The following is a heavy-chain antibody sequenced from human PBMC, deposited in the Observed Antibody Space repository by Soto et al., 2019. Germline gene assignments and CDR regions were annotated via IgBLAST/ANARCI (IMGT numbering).Heavy chain of an antibody. Sequence: QVQLVQSGAEVKKPGASVKVSCKASGYTFTGYYMHWVRQAPGQGLEWMGWINPNSGGTNYAQKFQGRGTMTRDTSISTAYMELSRLRSDDTAVYYCARDYLSPGSSSSGAGWFDPWGQGTLVTVSS. V-gene: IGHV1-2*02. CDR2: INPNSGGT. J-gene: IGHJ5*02. D-gene: IGHD6-6*01. CDR3: ARDYLSPGSSSSGAGWFDP. CDR1: GYTFTGYY.